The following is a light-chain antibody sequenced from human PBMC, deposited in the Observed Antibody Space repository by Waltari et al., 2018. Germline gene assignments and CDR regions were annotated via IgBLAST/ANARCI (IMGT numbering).Light chain of an antibody. J-gene: IGLJ3*02. V-gene: IGLV4-69*01. CDR1: SGYSRNG. CDR2: VNSDGSH. Sequence: LVLTQSPSASASLGASVKLTCTLCSGYSRNGIAWLQQQPGKGPRYLMKVNSDGSHRQGDDIPDRFSASNSGTECYLTISSLQSEDEADYYCQTGGHGTWVFGGGTKLTVL. CDR3: QTGGHGTWV.